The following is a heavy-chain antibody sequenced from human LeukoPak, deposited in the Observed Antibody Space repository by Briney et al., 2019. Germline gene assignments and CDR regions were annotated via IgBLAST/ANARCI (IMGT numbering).Heavy chain of an antibody. Sequence: GGSLRLSCAASGFTFSDHYMDWVRQAPGKGLEWVGLITNKATSYTTEYAASVKGRFTISRDDSKNSLYLQMDSLKTEDSAVYYCTRCEQRYYDIWGQGTLVTVSS. CDR3: TRCEQRYYDI. V-gene: IGHV3-72*01. CDR2: ITNKATSYTT. J-gene: IGHJ4*02. CDR1: GFTFSDHY. D-gene: IGHD3-9*01.